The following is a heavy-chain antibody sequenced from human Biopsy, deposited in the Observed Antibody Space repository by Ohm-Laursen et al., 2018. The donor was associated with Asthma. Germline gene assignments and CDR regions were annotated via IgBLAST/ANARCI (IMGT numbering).Heavy chain of an antibody. J-gene: IGHJ4*02. V-gene: IGHV1-24*01. D-gene: IGHD4-17*01. CDR3: ASDFPKDYVRYNFQF. CDR2: HDHEEGGT. CDR1: GYSLTDLS. Sequence: ASVKVSCKISGYSLTDLSMHWVRQAPGRGLEWMGGHDHEEGGTVNARRFQGRVTMTEDTSTDAAYMELSSLSSDDTAVYYCASDFPKDYVRYNFQFWGQGTLVTVSS.